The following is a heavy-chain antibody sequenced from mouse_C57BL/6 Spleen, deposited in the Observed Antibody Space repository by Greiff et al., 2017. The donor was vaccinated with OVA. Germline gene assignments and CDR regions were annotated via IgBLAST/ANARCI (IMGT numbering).Heavy chain of an antibody. V-gene: IGHV5-9*01. J-gene: IGHJ2*01. Sequence: EVKLMESGGGLVKPGGSLKLSCAASGFTFSSYTMSRVRQTPEKRLEWVATISGGGGNTYYPDSVKGRFTISRDNAKNTLYLQMSSLRSEDTALYYCARQEGGNYYFDYWGQGTTLTVSS. D-gene: IGHD2-1*01. CDR3: ARQEGGNYYFDY. CDR1: GFTFSSYT. CDR2: ISGGGGNT.